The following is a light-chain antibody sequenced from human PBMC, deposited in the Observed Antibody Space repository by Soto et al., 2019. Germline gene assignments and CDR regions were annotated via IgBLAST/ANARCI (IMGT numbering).Light chain of an antibody. CDR1: QSIGSN. CDR2: DAS. CDR3: QQYENLPT. J-gene: IGKJ5*01. V-gene: IGKV1-33*01. Sequence: DLQMTQSPSSLSASVRDRVTITCRASQSIGSNLNWYQQSPGRAPKLLIYDASNLEAGVPSRFRGSGSGTDFTFTISRLQPEDIATYYCQQYENLPTFGQGTRLEIK.